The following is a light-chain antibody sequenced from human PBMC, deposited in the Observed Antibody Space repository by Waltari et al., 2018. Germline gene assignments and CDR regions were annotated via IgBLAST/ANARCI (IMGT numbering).Light chain of an antibody. CDR3: TSDTIATWV. CDR1: TSDVGDNKS. Sequence: QSALTQPASVSGSPGQSITISCTGTTSDVGDNKSVSWFQQHPGKAPKPMIYEVSNRPSGVSYRFSGAKSGNTASLTISGLQAEDEADYYCTSDTIATWVFGGGTKLTVL. J-gene: IGLJ3*02. V-gene: IGLV2-14*01. CDR2: EVS.